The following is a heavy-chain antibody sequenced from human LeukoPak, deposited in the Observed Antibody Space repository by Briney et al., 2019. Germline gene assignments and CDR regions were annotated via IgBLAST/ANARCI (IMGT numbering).Heavy chain of an antibody. D-gene: IGHD3-22*01. CDR1: GFTFEDFT. J-gene: IGHJ4*02. CDR2: VSWDGTA. V-gene: IGHV3-43*01. Sequence: GGSLRLSCAASGFTFEDFTMHWVRQVPGKTLEWVSLVSWDGTAYYSDSVKGRFTISRDNGESSLYLQMDTLRTEDTAFYYCAKDLAYESSGSVIDNWGLGTLVTVSS. CDR3: AKDLAYESSGSVIDN.